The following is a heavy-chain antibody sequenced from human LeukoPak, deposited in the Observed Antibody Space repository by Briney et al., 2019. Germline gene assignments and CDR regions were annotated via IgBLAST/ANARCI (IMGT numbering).Heavy chain of an antibody. D-gene: IGHD6-13*01. CDR1: GYTFTGYY. CDR2: INPNSGGT. J-gene: IGHJ6*03. CDR3: ARGDGLSSSSYYYYMDV. V-gene: IGHV1-2*02. Sequence: ASVKVSCKASGYTFTGYYMHWVRQAPGQGLEWMGWINPNSGGTNYAQKFQGRVTMTRDTSISTAYMELSRLRSDDTAAYYCARGDGLSSSSYYYYMDVWGKGTTVTVSS.